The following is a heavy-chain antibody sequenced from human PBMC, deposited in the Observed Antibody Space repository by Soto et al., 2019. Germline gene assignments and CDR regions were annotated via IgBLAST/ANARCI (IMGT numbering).Heavy chain of an antibody. CDR2: INHSGST. Sequence: SETLSLTCAVYGGSFSGYYWSWIRQPPGKGLEWIGEINHSGSTNYNPSLKCRVTISVDTSKNQFSLKLSSVTDADTAVYYCAGGDPGDAHDAFDIWGQGTRVTVSS. V-gene: IGHV4-34*01. D-gene: IGHD7-27*01. CDR3: AGGDPGDAHDAFDI. CDR1: GGSFSGYY. J-gene: IGHJ3*02.